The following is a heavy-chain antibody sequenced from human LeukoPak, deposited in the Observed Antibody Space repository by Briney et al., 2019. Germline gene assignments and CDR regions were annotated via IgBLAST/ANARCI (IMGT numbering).Heavy chain of an antibody. CDR2: IYTSGST. V-gene: IGHV4-4*09. J-gene: IGHJ6*03. D-gene: IGHD2-2*01. Sequence: SETLSLTCTVFGGSISSYYWSWIRQPPGKGLEWIGYIYTSGSTNYNPSLKSRVTISVDTSKNQFSLKLSSVTAADTAVYYCARHDIVVVPAAPGPGPYYFYYYYMDVWGTGTTVTVSS. CDR3: ARHDIVVVPAAPGPGPYYFYYYYMDV. CDR1: GGSISSYY.